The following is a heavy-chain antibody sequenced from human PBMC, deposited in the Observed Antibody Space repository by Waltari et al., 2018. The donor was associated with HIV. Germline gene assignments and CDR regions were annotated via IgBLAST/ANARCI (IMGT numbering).Heavy chain of an antibody. CDR1: GFTFGDYA. D-gene: IGHD2-8*01. Sequence: EVQLVESGGGLVQPGRSLRLSCTASGFTFGDYAMSWFRQAPGKGLEWVGFIRSKAYGGTTEYAASVKGRFTISRDDSKSIAYLQMNSLKTEDTAVYYCTRGATDIVLMVYAIPVDYWGQGTLVTVSS. CDR3: TRGATDIVLMVYAIPVDY. J-gene: IGHJ4*02. CDR2: IRSKAYGGTT. V-gene: IGHV3-49*03.